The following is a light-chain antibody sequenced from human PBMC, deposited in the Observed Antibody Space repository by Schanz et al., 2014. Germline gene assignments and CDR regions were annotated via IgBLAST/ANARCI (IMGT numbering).Light chain of an antibody. CDR2: WVS. Sequence: DIVVTQSPDSLAVSLGERATINCKSSQSVFYNSNKKNYLAWYQQKPGQAPKLLIYWVSTRESGVPERFSGSGXXXXFTLTISSLQAXXXXXXYCHQYYSTPLTFGGGTKVEIK. CDR3: HQYYSTPLT. J-gene: IGKJ4*01. CDR1: QSVFYNSNKKNY. V-gene: IGKV4-1*01.